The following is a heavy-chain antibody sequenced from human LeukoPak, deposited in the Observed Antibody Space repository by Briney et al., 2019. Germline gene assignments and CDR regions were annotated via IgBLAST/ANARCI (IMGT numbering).Heavy chain of an antibody. CDR1: GYTFTSYG. Sequence: GASVRVSCKASGYTFTSYGISWVRQAPGQGLEWMGWISAYNGNTNYAQKLQGRVTMTTDTSTSTAYMELRSLRSDDTAVYYCARVLPNDFWSGYYFRYGMDVWGQGTTVTVSS. D-gene: IGHD3-3*01. V-gene: IGHV1-18*01. CDR3: ARVLPNDFWSGYYFRYGMDV. CDR2: ISAYNGNT. J-gene: IGHJ6*02.